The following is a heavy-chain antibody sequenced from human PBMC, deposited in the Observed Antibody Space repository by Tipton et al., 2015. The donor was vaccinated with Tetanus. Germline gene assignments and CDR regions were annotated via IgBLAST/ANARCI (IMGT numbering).Heavy chain of an antibody. CDR1: GGSISGSEYY. CDR2: IYYSGST. Sequence: TLSLTCTVSGGSISGSEYYWGWIRQPPGKGLEWIGYIYYSGSTNYNSSLKSRVTMSVDTSKNQFSLRLNSVTAADTAMYYCVRSSPIRVADKWGVDWFDPWGQGTPVTVSS. J-gene: IGHJ5*02. V-gene: IGHV4-61*05. CDR3: VRSSPIRVADKWGVDWFDP. D-gene: IGHD6-19*01.